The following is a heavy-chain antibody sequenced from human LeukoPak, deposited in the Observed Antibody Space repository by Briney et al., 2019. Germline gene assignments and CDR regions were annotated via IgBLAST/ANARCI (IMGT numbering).Heavy chain of an antibody. J-gene: IGHJ4*02. Sequence: GGSLRLSCAASGFTFSEYYMSWIRQAPGKGVEWVSYISSSSSYTNYADSVKGRFTISRDNAKNSLYLQMNSLRAEDTAVYYCARVSKYSSSLFFYYWGQGTLVTVSS. CDR2: ISSSSSYT. CDR1: GFTFSEYY. CDR3: ARVSKYSSSLFFYY. D-gene: IGHD6-13*01. V-gene: IGHV3-11*06.